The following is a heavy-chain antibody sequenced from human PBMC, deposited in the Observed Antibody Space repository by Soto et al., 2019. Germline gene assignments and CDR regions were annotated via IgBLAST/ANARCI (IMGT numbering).Heavy chain of an antibody. CDR2: IYYSGST. Sequence: QLQLQESGPGLVKPSETLSLTCTVSGGSISSSSYYWGWIRQPPGKGLEWIGSIYYSGSTYYNPSLKSRVTISVDTSKNQFSLKLSSVTAADTAVYYCARPREDYGNRTRVYYYMDVWGKGTTVTVSS. CDR1: GGSISSSSYY. J-gene: IGHJ6*03. D-gene: IGHD4-17*01. CDR3: ARPREDYGNRTRVYYYMDV. V-gene: IGHV4-39*01.